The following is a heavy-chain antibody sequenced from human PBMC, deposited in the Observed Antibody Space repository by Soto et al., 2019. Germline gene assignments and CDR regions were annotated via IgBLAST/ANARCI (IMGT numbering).Heavy chain of an antibody. Sequence: QVQLVESGGGVVQPGRSLRLSCAASGFTFSNYAMHWVRQAPGKGLEWVAVISHDGYNKYYADSVKGRFTISRDRSKNTLYLQMNSLRVEDTAVYSCARDSGSSWYFGMDVWGQGTTVTVSS. D-gene: IGHD6-13*01. V-gene: IGHV3-30-3*01. CDR3: ARDSGSSWYFGMDV. CDR1: GFTFSNYA. CDR2: ISHDGYNK. J-gene: IGHJ6*02.